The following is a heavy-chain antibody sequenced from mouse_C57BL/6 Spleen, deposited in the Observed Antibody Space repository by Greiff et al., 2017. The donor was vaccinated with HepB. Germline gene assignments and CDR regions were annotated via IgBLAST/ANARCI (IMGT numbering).Heavy chain of an antibody. CDR3: AGQGITTVVATYIFDY. D-gene: IGHD1-1*01. CDR2: ISSGGSYT. J-gene: IGHJ2*01. Sequence: EVQLVESGGDLVKPGGSLKLSCAASGFTFSSHGMSWVRQTPDKRLEWVATISSGGSYTYYPDSVKGRFTISRDNAKNTLYLQMSSLKSEDTAMYYCAGQGITTVVATYIFDYWGQGTTLTVSS. CDR1: GFTFSSHG. V-gene: IGHV5-6*01.